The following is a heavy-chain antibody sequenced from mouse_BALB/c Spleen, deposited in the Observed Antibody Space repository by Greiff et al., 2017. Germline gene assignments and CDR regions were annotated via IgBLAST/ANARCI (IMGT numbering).Heavy chain of an antibody. CDR2: IYPGDGDT. D-gene: IGHD1-1*02. V-gene: IGHV1-87*01. CDR3: AGAGDYGPSWFAY. J-gene: IGHJ3*01. Sequence: VQLQQSGAELVRPGASVKLSCKASGYTFTSYWIQWVKQRPGQGLEWIGAIYPGDGDTRYTKKFKGKATLTADESSSTAYMLLSSLASEDSAVYYFAGAGDYGPSWFAYWGQGTLVTVSA. CDR1: GYTFTSYW.